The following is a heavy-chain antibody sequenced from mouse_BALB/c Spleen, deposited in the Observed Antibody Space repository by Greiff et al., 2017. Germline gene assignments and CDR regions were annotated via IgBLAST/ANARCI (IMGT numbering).Heavy chain of an antibody. J-gene: IGHJ4*01. CDR3: ARGGAGDGFYAMDY. CDR2: ISSGGST. V-gene: IGHV5-6-5*01. CDR1: GFTFSSYA. D-gene: IGHD2-3*01. Sequence: EVKLQESGGGLVKPGGSLKLSCAASGFTFSSYAMSWVRQTPEKRLEWVASISSGGSTYYPDSVKGRFTIYRDNARNILYLQMSSLRSEDTAMYYCARGGAGDGFYAMDYWGQGTSVTVSS.